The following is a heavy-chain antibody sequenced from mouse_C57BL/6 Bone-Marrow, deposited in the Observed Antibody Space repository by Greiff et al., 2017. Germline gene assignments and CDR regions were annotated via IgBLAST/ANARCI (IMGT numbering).Heavy chain of an antibody. CDR2: INPSTGGT. CDR1: GYSFTGYY. D-gene: IGHD1-1*01. CDR3: ATYPHYYGSSYLDY. V-gene: IGHV1-42*01. Sequence: EVQLQQSGPELVKPGASVKISCKASGYSFTGYYMNWVKQSPEKSLEWIGEINPSTGGTTYNRKFKAKATLTVDKSSSTAYMQLTSLTSEDSAVYYCATYPHYYGSSYLDYWGQGTTLTVSS. J-gene: IGHJ2*01.